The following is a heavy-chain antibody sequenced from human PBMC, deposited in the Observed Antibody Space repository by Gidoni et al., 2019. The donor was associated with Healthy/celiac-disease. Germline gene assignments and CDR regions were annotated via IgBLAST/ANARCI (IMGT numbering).Heavy chain of an antibody. CDR1: GFSLSTIGVG. V-gene: IGHV2-5*01. CDR2: IYWNDDK. CDR3: AHLTPKYYYDSSGYYYPGAFDI. D-gene: IGHD3-22*01. J-gene: IGHJ3*02. Sequence: QITLTESGPTLVKPTQTLTLTCTFSGFSLSTIGVGVGWIRQPPGKALEWLALIYWNDDKRYSPSLKSRLTITKDTSKNQVVLTMTNMDPVDTATYYCAHLTPKYYYDSSGYYYPGAFDIWGQGTMVTVSS.